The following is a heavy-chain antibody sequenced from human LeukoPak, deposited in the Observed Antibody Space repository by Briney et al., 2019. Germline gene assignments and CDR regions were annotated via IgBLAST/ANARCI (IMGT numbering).Heavy chain of an antibody. J-gene: IGHJ4*02. CDR3: AREGGYYHLDY. Sequence: GGSLRLSCAASGFTFNNYYMSWIRQAPGKGLEWISYISSTISTTYYADSVKGRFTISRDNAKNSLYLQMNSLRAEDTAVYYCAREGGYYHLDYWGQGTLVTVSS. V-gene: IGHV3-11*01. CDR2: ISSTISTT. D-gene: IGHD3-22*01. CDR1: GFTFNNYY.